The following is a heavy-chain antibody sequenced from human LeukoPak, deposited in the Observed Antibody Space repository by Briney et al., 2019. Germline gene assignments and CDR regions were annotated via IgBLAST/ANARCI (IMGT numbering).Heavy chain of an antibody. D-gene: IGHD2-2*02. CDR3: ARGYCSSTSCYSHAFDI. V-gene: IGHV3-48*03. CDR2: ISGSGGST. J-gene: IGHJ3*02. Sequence: GGSLRLSCAASGFTFSSYEMNWVRQAPGKGLEWVSGISGSGGSTYYADSVKGRFTISRDNAKNSLYLQMNSLRAEDTAVYYCARGYCSSTSCYSHAFDIWGQGTMVTVSS. CDR1: GFTFSSYE.